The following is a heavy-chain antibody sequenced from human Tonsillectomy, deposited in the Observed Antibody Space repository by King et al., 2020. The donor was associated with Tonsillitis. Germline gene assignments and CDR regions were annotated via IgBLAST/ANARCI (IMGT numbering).Heavy chain of an antibody. D-gene: IGHD7-27*01. Sequence: QLVQSGSELKKPGASVQVSCKASGYVFTHYAMNWVRQAPGQGLEWMGWINTNAGNTGNPTYAQGFKGRFVLSLDTSASTAYLQISNLKAEDTAVYYCVRDDWGSDFWGQGTLVTVSS. CDR2: INTNAGNTGNP. CDR3: VRDDWGSDF. CDR1: GYVFTHYA. J-gene: IGHJ4*02. V-gene: IGHV7-4-1*02.